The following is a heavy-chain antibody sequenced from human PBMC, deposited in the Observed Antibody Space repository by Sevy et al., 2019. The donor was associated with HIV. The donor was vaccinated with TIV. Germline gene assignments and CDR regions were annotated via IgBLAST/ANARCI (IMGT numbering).Heavy chain of an antibody. CDR1: GFTVSTNY. Sequence: GGSLRLSCAASGFTVSTNYMSWVRQAPGKGLEWVSVIYSGGNTYYADSVKGRFTISRDKSKNTLYLQMNTLTPEDTAMYYCAREYHGDYLYHFDSWGQGTLVTVSS. J-gene: IGHJ4*02. CDR2: IYSGGNT. V-gene: IGHV3-53*01. D-gene: IGHD4-17*01. CDR3: AREYHGDYLYHFDS.